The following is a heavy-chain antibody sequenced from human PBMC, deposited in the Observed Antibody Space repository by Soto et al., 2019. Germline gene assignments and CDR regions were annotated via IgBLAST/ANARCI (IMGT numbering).Heavy chain of an antibody. CDR3: ARLARPVVPAAMGVLDY. J-gene: IGHJ4*02. CDR1: GYTFTSYG. Sequence: ASVKVSCKASGYTFTSYGISWVRQAPGQGLEWMGWISAYNGNTNYAQKLQGRVTMTTDTSTSTAYMELRSLRSDDTAVYYCARLARPVVPAAMGVLDYWGQGTLVTVSS. CDR2: ISAYNGNT. D-gene: IGHD2-2*01. V-gene: IGHV1-18*01.